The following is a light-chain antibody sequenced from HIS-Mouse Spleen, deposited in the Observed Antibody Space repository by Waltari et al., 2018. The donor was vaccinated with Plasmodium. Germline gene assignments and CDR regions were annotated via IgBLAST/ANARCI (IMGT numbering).Light chain of an antibody. V-gene: IGKV1-8*01. CDR3: QQYYSYLLT. Sequence: AIRMTQSPSSFSASTGDRVTITCRASQGISSYLAWYQQKPGKAPKLLIYAASTLQSGVPSRFSGSGSGTDFTLTISCLQSEDFAPYYCQQYYSYLLTFGGGTKVEIK. CDR1: QGISSY. CDR2: AAS. J-gene: IGKJ4*01.